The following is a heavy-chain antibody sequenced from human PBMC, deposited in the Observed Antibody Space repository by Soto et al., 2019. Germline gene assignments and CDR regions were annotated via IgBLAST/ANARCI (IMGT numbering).Heavy chain of an antibody. CDR1: GYPFSSYG. Sequence: VVSVKISSKPSGYPFSSYGINSVRQAPGQPLEWLGWISGYNGNTEYGQKAQDRLTMTTDTSTNTVYMELRNLRSDDTAVYYCVRDVWHWLVQYYYGMAVWGQGST. V-gene: IGHV1-18*04. J-gene: IGHJ6*02. D-gene: IGHD6-19*01. CDR3: VRDVWHWLVQYYYGMAV. CDR2: ISGYNGNT.